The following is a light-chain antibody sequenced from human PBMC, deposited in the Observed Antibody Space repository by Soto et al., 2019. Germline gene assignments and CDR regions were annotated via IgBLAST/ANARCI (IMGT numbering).Light chain of an antibody. CDR3: QQYTASSGIFS. J-gene: IGKJ3*01. V-gene: IGKV3-20*01. CDR2: GAS. Sequence: VLTQSPGTLSLFPGERAILSCRASQRVNSNYFAWYQQKPGQAPRLLVFGASTRATGIPDRFSGSGSGTDFILTISRVEPEDFAVYYCQQYTASSGIFSFGPGTKVDIK. CDR1: QRVNSNY.